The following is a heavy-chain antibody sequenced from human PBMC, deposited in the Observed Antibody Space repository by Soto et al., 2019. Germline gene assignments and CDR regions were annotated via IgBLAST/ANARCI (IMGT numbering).Heavy chain of an antibody. CDR2: INHRGST. CDR3: ARGWGDSSGYSLYYYYGMDV. D-gene: IGHD3-22*01. Sequence: SETLSLTCAVYGGSFSGYYWSWIRQPPGKGLEWIGEINHRGSTNYNPSLKSRVTISVDTSKNQFSLKLSSVTAADTAVYYCARGWGDSSGYSLYYYYGMDVWGQGTTVTVSS. V-gene: IGHV4-34*01. CDR1: GGSFSGYY. J-gene: IGHJ6*02.